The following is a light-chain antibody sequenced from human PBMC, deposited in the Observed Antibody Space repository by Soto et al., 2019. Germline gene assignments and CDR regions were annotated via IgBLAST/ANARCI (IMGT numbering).Light chain of an antibody. J-gene: IGKJ2*01. Sequence: EIVLTQSPGTLSLSPGERATRSCRASQSLTSSYLAWYQQKPGQAPRLLIYGASSRATGIPDRFSGSGSGTDFTLTISRLEPEDFAVYYCQQYESSPHSYTFGQGTKVEIK. CDR1: QSLTSSY. V-gene: IGKV3-20*01. CDR2: GAS. CDR3: QQYESSPHSYT.